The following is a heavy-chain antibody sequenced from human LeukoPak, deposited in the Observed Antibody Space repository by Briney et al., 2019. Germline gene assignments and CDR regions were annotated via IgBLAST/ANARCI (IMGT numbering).Heavy chain of an antibody. Sequence: SETLSLTCTVSGGSISSYYWSWIRQPPGKGLEWIGYIYYSGSTNYNPSLKSRVTISVDTSKNQFSLKLSSVTAADTAVYYCARDLAAAELGYNWFDPWGQGTLVTVSS. V-gene: IGHV4-59*01. J-gene: IGHJ5*02. CDR2: IYYSGST. CDR1: GGSISSYY. D-gene: IGHD6-13*01. CDR3: ARDLAAAELGYNWFDP.